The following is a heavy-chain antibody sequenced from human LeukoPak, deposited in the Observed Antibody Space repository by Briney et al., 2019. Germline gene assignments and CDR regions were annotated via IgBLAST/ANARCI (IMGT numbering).Heavy chain of an antibody. CDR1: GGPTSSYY. Sequence: SETLSLTCTVSGGPTSSYYWSWIRQPPGKGLEWIGYIYYTGSTNYNPSLKSRVTISVDTSKNQFSLKLSSVTAADTAVYYCARHYGSGKPWFDYWGQGTLVTVSS. V-gene: IGHV4-59*01. D-gene: IGHD3-10*01. CDR2: IYYTGST. CDR3: ARHYGSGKPWFDY. J-gene: IGHJ4*02.